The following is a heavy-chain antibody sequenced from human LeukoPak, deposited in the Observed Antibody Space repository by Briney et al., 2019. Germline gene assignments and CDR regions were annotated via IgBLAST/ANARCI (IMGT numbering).Heavy chain of an antibody. CDR1: GFTFSSYG. CDR2: ISYDGSNK. CDR3: ARDPPLYDSSGYYPFY. D-gene: IGHD3-22*01. J-gene: IGHJ4*02. V-gene: IGHV3-30*03. Sequence: GGSLRLSCAASGFTFSSYGMHWVRQAPGKGLEWVAVISYDGSNKYYADSVKGRFTISRDNSKNTLYLQMNSLRAEDTAVYYCARDPPLYDSSGYYPFYWGQGTLVTVSS.